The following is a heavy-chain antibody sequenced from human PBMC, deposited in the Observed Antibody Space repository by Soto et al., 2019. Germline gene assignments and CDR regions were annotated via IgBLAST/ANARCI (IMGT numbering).Heavy chain of an antibody. Sequence: PGGSLRLSCAASGFTFSSYAMHWVRQAPGKGLEWVAVISYNGSNKYYADSVKGRFTISRDNAKNSLYLQMNSLRAEDTAVYYCARAPIVLVFLRGMDVWGQGTTVTVSS. CDR2: ISYNGSNK. J-gene: IGHJ6*02. D-gene: IGHD2-2*01. V-gene: IGHV3-30-3*01. CDR3: ARAPIVLVFLRGMDV. CDR1: GFTFSSYA.